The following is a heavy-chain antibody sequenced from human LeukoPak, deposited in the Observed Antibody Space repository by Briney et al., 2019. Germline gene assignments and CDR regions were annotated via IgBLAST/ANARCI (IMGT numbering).Heavy chain of an antibody. CDR1: GYSFTSYW. CDR3: ARSYYYGSGSYYGTVYNWFDP. D-gene: IGHD3-10*01. J-gene: IGHJ5*02. CDR2: IYPGDSDT. V-gene: IGHV5-51*01. Sequence: GESLKISCKGSGYSFTSYWIGWVRQMPGKGLGWMGIIYPGDSDTRYSPSFQGQVTISADKSISTAYLQWSSLKASDTAMYYCARSYYYGSGSYYGTVYNWFDPWGQGTLVTVSS.